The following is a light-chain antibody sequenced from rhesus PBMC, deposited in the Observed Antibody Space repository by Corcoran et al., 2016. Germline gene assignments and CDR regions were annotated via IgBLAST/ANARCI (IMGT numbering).Light chain of an antibody. CDR2: KVT. CDR1: QSLLHSNGNTY. CDR3: MQSTKYS. J-gene: IGKJ2*01. Sequence: DIVMTQTPLSLPVTPGEPASISCRSSQSLLHSNGNTYLDWYLQKPGQSPRLLIYKVTNRESGVPYRFSGSGSGTEFTRKISMVEPEEVGVYYCMQSTKYSFGQGTKVEIK. V-gene: IGKV2S2*01.